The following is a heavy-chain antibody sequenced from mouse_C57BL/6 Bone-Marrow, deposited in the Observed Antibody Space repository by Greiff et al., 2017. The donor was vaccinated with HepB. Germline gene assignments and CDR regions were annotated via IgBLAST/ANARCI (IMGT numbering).Heavy chain of an antibody. V-gene: IGHV1-76*01. D-gene: IGHD2-10*01. Sequence: VQLQQSGAELVRPGASVKLSCKASGYTFTDYYINWVKQRPGQGLEWIARIYPGSGNTYYNEKFKGKATLTAEKSSSTAYMQLSSLTSEDSAVYFCAMGLLWEAMDYWGQGTSVTVSS. CDR1: GYTFTDYY. CDR2: IYPGSGNT. J-gene: IGHJ4*01. CDR3: AMGLLWEAMDY.